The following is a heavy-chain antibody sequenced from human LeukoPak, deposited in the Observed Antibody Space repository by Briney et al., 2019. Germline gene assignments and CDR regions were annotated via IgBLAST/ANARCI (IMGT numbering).Heavy chain of an antibody. J-gene: IGHJ4*02. Sequence: SETLSLTCTVSGASISSYYWSWIRQPPGKGLEWIGYISDSGSTDYNPSLKSRVTTSVDTSKNQFSLKLTSVTAADTAVYYCARHEVGSHFDYWGQGTLITVSS. CDR1: GASISSYY. D-gene: IGHD1-26*01. CDR2: ISDSGST. CDR3: ARHEVGSHFDY. V-gene: IGHV4-59*08.